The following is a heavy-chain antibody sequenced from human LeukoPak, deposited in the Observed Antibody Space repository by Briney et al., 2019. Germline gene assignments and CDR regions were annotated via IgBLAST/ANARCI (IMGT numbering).Heavy chain of an antibody. Sequence: HSGRSLRLSCAASGFTLSSYGMHWVRQAPGKGLEWVAVIWYDGSNKYYADSVKGRFTISRDNSKNTLYLQMNSLRAEDTAVYYCARDYYDSSGYYRDYFDYWGQGTLVTVSS. V-gene: IGHV3-33*01. CDR1: GFTLSSYG. D-gene: IGHD3-22*01. CDR2: IWYDGSNK. J-gene: IGHJ4*02. CDR3: ARDYYDSSGYYRDYFDY.